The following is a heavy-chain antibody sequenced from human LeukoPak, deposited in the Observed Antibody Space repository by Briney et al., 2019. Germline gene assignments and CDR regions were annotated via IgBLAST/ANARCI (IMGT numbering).Heavy chain of an antibody. D-gene: IGHD3-3*01. V-gene: IGHV3-23*01. J-gene: IGHJ6*03. CDR3: AREGDFWSGYPIDHYYYMDV. Sequence: PGGSLGLSCSASGFTFSSYAMTWVRQAPGKGLEWVSTISGRGDVEFYIESVKGRFTISRDHSKNTVQLQMDSLRAEDTAIYYCAREGDFWSGYPIDHYYYMDVWGKGTTVTVTS. CDR2: ISGRGDVE. CDR1: GFTFSSYA.